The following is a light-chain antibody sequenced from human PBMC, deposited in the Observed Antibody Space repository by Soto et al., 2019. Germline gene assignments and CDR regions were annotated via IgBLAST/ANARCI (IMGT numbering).Light chain of an antibody. V-gene: IGKV3-20*01. J-gene: IGKJ2*01. CDR1: ESISRDY. Sequence: EIVLTQSPGTLSSSPGQRATLSCRASESISRDYLAWYQQRLGQAPRLLIYGASSGATGIPDRFSGSGSGTDFTLTISRLEPEDFAIYYCQQHGGVPYTFGQGTKVDIK. CDR2: GAS. CDR3: QQHGGVPYT.